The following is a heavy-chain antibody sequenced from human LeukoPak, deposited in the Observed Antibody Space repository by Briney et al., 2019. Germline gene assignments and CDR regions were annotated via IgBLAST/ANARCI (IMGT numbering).Heavy chain of an antibody. CDR1: GYTFTSYG. J-gene: IGHJ5*02. Sequence: ASVTVSCKASGYTFTSYGISWVGQAPGQGREWMGWISAYNGNTNYAQMLQGTVTMTRDTSTSTAYMEARSLRSDDTAVYYCAREVWTGGLNWFDPWGQGTLVTVSS. CDR2: ISAYNGNT. CDR3: AREVWTGGLNWFDP. V-gene: IGHV1-18*01. D-gene: IGHD3/OR15-3a*01.